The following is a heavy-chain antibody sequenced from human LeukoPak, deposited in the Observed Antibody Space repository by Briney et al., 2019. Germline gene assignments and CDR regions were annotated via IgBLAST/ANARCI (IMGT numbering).Heavy chain of an antibody. CDR3: AKVPARLVGATSYFDY. D-gene: IGHD1-26*01. CDR1: GFTFSSYA. CDR2: ISGSGGST. J-gene: IGHJ4*02. V-gene: IGHV3-23*01. Sequence: GGSLRLSCAASGFTFSSYAMSWVRQAPGKGLEWVSAISGSGGSTYYADSVKGRFTISRDDSKNTLYLQMNSLRAEDTAVYYCAKVPARLVGATSYFDYWGQGTLVTVSS.